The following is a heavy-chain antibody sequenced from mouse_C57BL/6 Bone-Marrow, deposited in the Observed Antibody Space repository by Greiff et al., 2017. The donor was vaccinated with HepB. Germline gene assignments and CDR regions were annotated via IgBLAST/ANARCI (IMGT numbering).Heavy chain of an antibody. CDR3: VRGTTVVALYYYAMDY. D-gene: IGHD1-1*01. CDR1: GFSFNTYA. Sequence: DVKLVESGGGLVQPKGSLKLSCAASGFSFNTYAMNWVRQAPGTGLEWVARIRSKSNNYATYYADSVKDRFTISRDDSESMLYLQMNNLKTEDTAMYYCVRGTTVVALYYYAMDYWGQGTSVTVSS. J-gene: IGHJ4*01. CDR2: IRSKSNNYAT. V-gene: IGHV10-1*01.